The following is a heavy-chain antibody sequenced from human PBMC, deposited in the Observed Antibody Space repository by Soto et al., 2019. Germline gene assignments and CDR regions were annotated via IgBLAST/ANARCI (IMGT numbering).Heavy chain of an antibody. J-gene: IGHJ4*02. CDR2: ILPVSAPP. V-gene: IGHV1-69*13. CDR3: ATDSNYDVSNSF. CDR1: GCTLNNYA. Sequence: SVKVSCKASGCTLNNYAINWVRQAPGQGLEWMGGILPVSAPPDYAQKFQGRVSITADHSTSTVYMELSRLKSDDTAVYFCATDSNYDVSNSFWGQGTLVTVSS. D-gene: IGHD3-3*01.